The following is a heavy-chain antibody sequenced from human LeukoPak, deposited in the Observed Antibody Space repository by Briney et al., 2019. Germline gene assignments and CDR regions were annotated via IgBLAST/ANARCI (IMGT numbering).Heavy chain of an antibody. CDR3: ARAERRYCSSTSCYIFDY. V-gene: IGHV4-61*02. J-gene: IGHJ4*02. CDR1: GGSISSGSYY. Sequence: SQTLSLTCTVSGGSISSGSYYWSWIRQPAGKGLEWIGRIYTSGSTNYNPSLKSRVTISVDTSKNQFSLKLSSVTAADTAVYYCARAERRYCSSTSCYIFDYWGQGTLVTVSS. CDR2: IYTSGST. D-gene: IGHD2-2*02.